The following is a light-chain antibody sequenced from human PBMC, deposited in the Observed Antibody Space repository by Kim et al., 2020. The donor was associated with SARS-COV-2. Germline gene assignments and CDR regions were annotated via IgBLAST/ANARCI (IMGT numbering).Light chain of an antibody. J-gene: IGLJ2*01. CDR1: KLGDKY. CDR2: QDS. CDR3: QAWDSSTVV. Sequence: SYELTQPPSVSVSPGQTASITCSGDKLGDKYACWYQQKPGQSPVLVIYQDSKRPSGIPARFSGSYSGNTATLTISGTQAMDEADYYCQAWDSSTVVFGGGTKLTVL. V-gene: IGLV3-1*01.